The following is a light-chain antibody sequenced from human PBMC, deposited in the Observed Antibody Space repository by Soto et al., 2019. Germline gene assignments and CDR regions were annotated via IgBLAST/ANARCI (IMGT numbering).Light chain of an antibody. V-gene: IGLV2-14*01. CDR1: SSDVGGYNY. CDR2: DVS. J-gene: IGLJ2*01. CDR3: SSYTSSSTRV. Sequence: QSALTQPASVSGSPGQSITISCTGTSSDVGGYNYVSWYQQHPGKAPKLMIYDVSNRTSGVSNRFSGSKSGNTASLTSSGLQAEDEADYYCSSYTSSSTRVFGGGTKLTVL.